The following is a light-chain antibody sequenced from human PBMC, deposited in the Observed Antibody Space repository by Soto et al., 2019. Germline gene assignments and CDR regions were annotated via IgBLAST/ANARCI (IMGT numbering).Light chain of an antibody. CDR3: GSHAGNSNLV. V-gene: IGLV2-8*01. Sequence: QSALTQPASVSGSPGQSITISCTGTRNYIGDYYYVSWFQQHPGRAPKLMIYEVTKRPSGVPDRFSGSKSGNTASLTVSGLQTEDEADYYCGSHAGNSNLVFGGGTKLTVL. CDR2: EVT. J-gene: IGLJ3*02. CDR1: RNYIGDYYY.